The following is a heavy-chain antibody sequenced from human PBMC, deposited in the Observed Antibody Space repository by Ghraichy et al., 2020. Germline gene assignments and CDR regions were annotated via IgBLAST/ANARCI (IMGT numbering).Heavy chain of an antibody. Sequence: GESLNISCAASGFTFSSYAMHWVRQAPGKGLEWVAVISYDGSNKYYADSVKGRFTISRDNPNNTLYLQMNSLRAEDTAVYYCARVRGKQLWLLAVDYWGQGTLVTVSS. CDR2: ISYDGSNK. J-gene: IGHJ4*02. V-gene: IGHV3-30*03. CDR3: ARVRGKQLWLLAVDY. CDR1: GFTFSSYA. D-gene: IGHD5-18*01.